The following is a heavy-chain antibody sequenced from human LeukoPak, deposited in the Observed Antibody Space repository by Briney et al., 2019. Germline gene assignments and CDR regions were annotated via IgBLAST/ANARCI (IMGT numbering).Heavy chain of an antibody. CDR2: ISSSSSYI. CDR1: GFTFSSYS. J-gene: IGHJ6*02. D-gene: IGHD2-21*02. CDR3: ARDHPDVVVTANDYYYGMDV. Sequence: PGGSLRLSCAASGFTFSSYSMNWVRQAPGKGLEWVSSISSSSSYIYYADSVKGRFTISRDNAKNSLYLQMNSLRAEDTAVYYCARDHPDVVVTANDYYYGMDVWGQGTTVTVSS. V-gene: IGHV3-21*01.